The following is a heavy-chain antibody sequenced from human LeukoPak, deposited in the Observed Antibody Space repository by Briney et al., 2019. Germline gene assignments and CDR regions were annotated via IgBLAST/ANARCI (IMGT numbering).Heavy chain of an antibody. J-gene: IGHJ5*02. Sequence: PSETLSLTCTVSGDSISSHYWTWIRQSPGKGLERIAYFYYSGNTRYNPSLRSRITMSADTSKNHLSLKLSSVTAADTAVYYCATRVEECSSTTCYAYFDPWGQGAQVTVSS. V-gene: IGHV4-59*08. D-gene: IGHD2-2*01. CDR3: ATRVEECSSTTCYAYFDP. CDR1: GDSISSHY. CDR2: FYYSGNT.